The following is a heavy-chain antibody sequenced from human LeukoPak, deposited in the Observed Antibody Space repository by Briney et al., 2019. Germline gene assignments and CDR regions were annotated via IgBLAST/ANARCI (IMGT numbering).Heavy chain of an antibody. D-gene: IGHD1-26*01. Sequence: SETLSLTCTVSGGSISSYYWSWIRQPPGKGLEWIGTIYYSGSTYYNPSLRSRVTLSIDTSKNHFSLKLTSVTAADTAGYYCARLVGAATDPFDYWGQGTLVTVSS. CDR2: IYYSGST. V-gene: IGHV4-59*04. J-gene: IGHJ4*02. CDR1: GGSISSYY. CDR3: ARLVGAATDPFDY.